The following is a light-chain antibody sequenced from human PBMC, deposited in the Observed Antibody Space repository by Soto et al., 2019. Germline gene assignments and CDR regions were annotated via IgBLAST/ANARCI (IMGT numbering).Light chain of an antibody. CDR2: GAS. CDR1: QSVGSA. CDR3: QQYKNWPPLT. V-gene: IGKV3-15*01. Sequence: EIVMTQSPATLSVSPGETATLSCRASQSVGSAVAWYQHKPGQAPRLLIVGASIRATGVPGRFSGGGSGTEGTLTISSLQSEDFAVYYCQQYKNWPPLTFGGGTTVEIK. J-gene: IGKJ4*01.